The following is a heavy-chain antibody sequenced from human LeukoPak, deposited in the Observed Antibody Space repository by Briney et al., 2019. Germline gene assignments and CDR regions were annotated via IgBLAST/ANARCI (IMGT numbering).Heavy chain of an antibody. CDR3: AKEETIFGVADYYMDV. Sequence: GRSLRLSCAASGFPFDDYVMHWVRQAPGKGLEWVSSISWNSGTIGYADSVKGRFTISRDNARNSLYLQMNSLGPEDTALYYCAKEETIFGVADYYMDVWGKGTTVTVSS. CDR1: GFPFDDYV. CDR2: ISWNSGTI. J-gene: IGHJ6*03. V-gene: IGHV3-9*01. D-gene: IGHD3-3*01.